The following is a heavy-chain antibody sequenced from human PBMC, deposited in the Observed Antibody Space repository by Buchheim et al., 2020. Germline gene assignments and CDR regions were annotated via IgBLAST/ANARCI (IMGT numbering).Heavy chain of an antibody. Sequence: QVQLQESGPGLVKPSQTLSLTCTVSGGSISSGGYYWSWLCQHPGKGLEWIGYIYYSGSTYYHPSLKSRVTISVDTSKNQVSLKLSSVTAADTAVYYCARTVTNHHWYFDLWGRGTL. CDR3: ARTVTNHHWYFDL. J-gene: IGHJ2*01. D-gene: IGHD4-17*01. CDR1: GGSISSGGYY. CDR2: IYYSGST. V-gene: IGHV4-31*03.